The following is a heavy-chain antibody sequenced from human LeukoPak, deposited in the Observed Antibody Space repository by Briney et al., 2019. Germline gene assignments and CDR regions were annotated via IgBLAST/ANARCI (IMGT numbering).Heavy chain of an antibody. CDR3: AKVRELLWFGELLYFDY. CDR2: ISGSGGST. CDR1: GFTFSNAW. V-gene: IGHV3-23*01. Sequence: SGGSLRLSCAASGFTFSNAWMSWVRQAPGKGLEWVSAISGSGGSTYYADSVKGRFTISRDNSKNTLYLQMNSLRAEDTAVYYCAKVRELLWFGELLYFDYWGQGTLVTVSS. J-gene: IGHJ4*02. D-gene: IGHD3-10*01.